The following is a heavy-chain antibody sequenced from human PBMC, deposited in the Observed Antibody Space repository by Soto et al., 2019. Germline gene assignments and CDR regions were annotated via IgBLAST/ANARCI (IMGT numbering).Heavy chain of an antibody. CDR2: INTDGSST. CDR1: GFSFTSYW. CDR3: AKRELNSTGLFH. J-gene: IGHJ4*02. V-gene: IGHV3-74*01. Sequence: EVQLVEFGGGLVQPGGSLRLSCAASGFSFTSYWMHWVRQAPGKGLVWVSRINTDGSSTSYADSVKGRFTISRDNAKNTLFLQMNSLRAEDTAIYYCAKRELNSTGLFHWGQGTLVSVSS. D-gene: IGHD1-26*01.